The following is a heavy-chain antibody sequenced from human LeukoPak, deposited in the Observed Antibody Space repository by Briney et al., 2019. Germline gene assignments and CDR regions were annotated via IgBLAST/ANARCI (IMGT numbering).Heavy chain of an antibody. D-gene: IGHD2-15*01. Sequence: GGSLRLSCAASGFTFSSYGMHWVRRAPGKGLEWVAFIRYDGSNKYYADSVKGRFTISRDSSKNTLFLQMNRLRPEDAAVYYCAKAPVTTCRGAFCYPFDYWGLGTLVTVSS. CDR2: IRYDGSNK. CDR1: GFTFSSYG. V-gene: IGHV3-30*02. CDR3: AKAPVTTCRGAFCYPFDY. J-gene: IGHJ4*02.